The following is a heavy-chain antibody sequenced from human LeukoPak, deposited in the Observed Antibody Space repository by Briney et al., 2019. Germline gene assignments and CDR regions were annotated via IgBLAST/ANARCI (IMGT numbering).Heavy chain of an antibody. CDR3: ARFGQWFGEDY. V-gene: IGHV4-34*01. Sequence: SETLSLTCAVYGGSFSGYYWSWIRQPPGKGLEWIGEINHSGSTNYNPSLKSRVTMSVDTSKNQFSLKLSSVTAADTAVYYCARFGQWFGEDYWGQGTLVTVSS. CDR1: GGSFSGYY. J-gene: IGHJ4*02. D-gene: IGHD3-10*01. CDR2: INHSGST.